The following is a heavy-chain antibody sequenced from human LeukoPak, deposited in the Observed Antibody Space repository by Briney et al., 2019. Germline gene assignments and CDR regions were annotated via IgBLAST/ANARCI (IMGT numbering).Heavy chain of an antibody. V-gene: IGHV3-23*01. CDR2: TVSRGTT. CDR1: GFTLSSYG. Sequence: GGSLRLSCAASGFTLSSYGMHWVRQAPGKGLEWVSSTVSRGTTQYAGSVKGRFTVSRDTSKNTLYLQMNSLRADDTAVYYCAKCSTSAYTTGWCNWIDPWGQGTLVTVSS. CDR3: AKCSTSAYTTGWCNWIDP. J-gene: IGHJ5*02. D-gene: IGHD6-19*01.